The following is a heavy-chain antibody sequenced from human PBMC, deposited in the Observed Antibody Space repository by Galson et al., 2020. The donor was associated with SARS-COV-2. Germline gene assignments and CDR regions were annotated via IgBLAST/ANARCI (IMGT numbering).Heavy chain of an antibody. CDR2: INHSGST. D-gene: IGHD3-10*01. V-gene: IGHV4-34*01. CDR1: GVSFSGYY. CDR3: ARGGFYYYGSGSYYRGRNAFDI. J-gene: IGHJ3*02. Sequence: SETLSLTCAVYGVSFSGYYWSWIRQPPGKGLEWIGEINHSGSTNYNPSLKSRVTISVDTSKNQFSLKLSSVTAADTAVYYCARGGFYYYGSGSYYRGRNAFDIWGQGTMVTVSS.